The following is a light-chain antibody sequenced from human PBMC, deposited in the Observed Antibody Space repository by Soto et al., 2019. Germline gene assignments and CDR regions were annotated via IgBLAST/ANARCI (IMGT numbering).Light chain of an antibody. CDR1: GGHSDYG. Sequence: QPVLTQSPSASASPGASVKLTCTLSGGHSDYGIAWHQQQPDKGPRYLMKINRDGSPNKGDGIPDRFSGSSSGAERYLTISSLQSDDEADYYCQTWDTVVVFGGGTKLTVL. V-gene: IGLV4-69*01. CDR3: QTWDTVVV. CDR2: INRDGSP. J-gene: IGLJ2*01.